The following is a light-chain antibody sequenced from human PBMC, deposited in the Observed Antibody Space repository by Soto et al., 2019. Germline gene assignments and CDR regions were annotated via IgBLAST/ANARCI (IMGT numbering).Light chain of an antibody. J-gene: IGKJ1*01. CDR3: QQSYSRPWT. V-gene: IGKV1-39*01. CDR1: QSISNY. Sequence: DIQMTQSPSSLSASVGDRVTITCRASQSISNYLNWYQQRPGKAPKLLIYAASRLQSGVPSRFSGSGSGTAFTLIISSPQAEDFATYSCQQSYSRPWTFGQGTTVEIK. CDR2: AAS.